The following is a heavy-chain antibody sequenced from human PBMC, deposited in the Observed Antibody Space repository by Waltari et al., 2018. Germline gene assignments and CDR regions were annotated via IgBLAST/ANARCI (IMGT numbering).Heavy chain of an antibody. CDR2: INPNSGGT. Sequence: QVQLVQSGAEVKKPGASVKVSCKASGYTFTGYYMHWVRQAPGQGLEWRGWINPNSGGTNYAQKFQGRVTMTRDTSISTAYMELSRLRSDDTAVYYCAREIVVVPAAAAMGYWGQGTLVTVSS. CDR1: GYTFTGYY. CDR3: AREIVVVPAAAAMGY. D-gene: IGHD2-2*01. V-gene: IGHV1-2*02. J-gene: IGHJ4*02.